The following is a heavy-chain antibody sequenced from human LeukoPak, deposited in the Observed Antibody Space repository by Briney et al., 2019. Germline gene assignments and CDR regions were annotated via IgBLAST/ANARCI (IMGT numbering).Heavy chain of an antibody. V-gene: IGHV3-48*04. CDR3: LRGLGKAF. CDR2: ISSSSSTI. Sequence: GGSLRLSCAASGFTFSSYSMNWVRQAPGKGLEWVSYISSSSSTIYYADSVKGRFTLSRDNAKNALYLQVSSLRAEDTAVYYCLRGLGKAFWGQGTLVTVSS. D-gene: IGHD7-27*01. CDR1: GFTFSSYS. J-gene: IGHJ4*02.